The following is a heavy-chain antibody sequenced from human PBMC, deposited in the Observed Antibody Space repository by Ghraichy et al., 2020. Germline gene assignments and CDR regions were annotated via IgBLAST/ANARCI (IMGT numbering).Heavy chain of an antibody. CDR3: ASTPEYSSSETFDY. Sequence: ASVKVSCKASGYTFTSYGISWVRQAPGQGLEWMGWISAYNGNTNYAQKLQGRVTMTTDTSTSTAYMELRSLRSDDTAVYYCASTPEYSSSETFDYWGQGTLVTVSS. D-gene: IGHD6-6*01. CDR2: ISAYNGNT. CDR1: GYTFTSYG. J-gene: IGHJ4*02. V-gene: IGHV1-18*01.